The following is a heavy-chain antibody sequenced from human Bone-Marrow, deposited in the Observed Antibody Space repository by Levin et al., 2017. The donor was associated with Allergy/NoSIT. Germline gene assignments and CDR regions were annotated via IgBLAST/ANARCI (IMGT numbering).Heavy chain of an antibody. Sequence: GGSLRLSCAASGFIFSSFWIHWVRQAPGKGLVWVARINSDGRVTEYADAVKGQFTVSRDNAKNTTYLQINSLRVEDTAFYFCARWGIGPPGRDHWGRGTLVTVSS. CDR2: INSDGRVT. V-gene: IGHV3-74*01. CDR3: ARWGIGPPGRDH. D-gene: IGHD3-16*01. J-gene: IGHJ4*02. CDR1: GFIFSSFW.